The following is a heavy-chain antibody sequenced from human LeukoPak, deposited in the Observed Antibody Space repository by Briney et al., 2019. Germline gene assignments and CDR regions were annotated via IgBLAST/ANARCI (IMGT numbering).Heavy chain of an antibody. Sequence: GESLRLSCAASGFTFSSYAMHWVRQAPGKGLEWVAVISYDGSNKYYADSVKGRFTISRDNSKNTLYLQMNSLRAEDTAVYYCARDIGPIVGATGFDYWGQGTLVTVSS. CDR1: GFTFSSYA. CDR2: ISYDGSNK. CDR3: ARDIGPIVGATGFDY. J-gene: IGHJ4*02. V-gene: IGHV3-30*01. D-gene: IGHD1-26*01.